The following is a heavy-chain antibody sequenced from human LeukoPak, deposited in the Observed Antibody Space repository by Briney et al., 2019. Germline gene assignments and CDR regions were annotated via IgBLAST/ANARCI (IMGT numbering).Heavy chain of an antibody. D-gene: IGHD3-10*01. CDR2: IYHSGST. Sequence: PSGTLSLTCAVSGGSISTTTWWTWVRQPPGKGLEWIVEIYHSGSTNYNPSLKSRVTISLDKSKNQFSLKLSSVTAADTAVYYCAGEGSYGSGTYYSVYWGQGTLVTVSS. V-gene: IGHV4-4*02. J-gene: IGHJ4*02. CDR3: AGEGSYGSGTYYSVY. CDR1: GGSISTTTW.